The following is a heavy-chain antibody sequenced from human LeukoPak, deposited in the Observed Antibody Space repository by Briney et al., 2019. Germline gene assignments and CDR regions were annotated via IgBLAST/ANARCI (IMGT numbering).Heavy chain of an antibody. D-gene: IGHD6-19*01. V-gene: IGHV3-30*02. CDR1: GFTFSSYG. CDR3: AKARRGWYYFDY. CDR2: IRYDGSNK. J-gene: IGHJ4*02. Sequence: PGGSLRLSCAASGFTFSSYGMHLVRQAAGKGLEWVAFIRYDGSNKYYADSVKGRFTISRDNSKNTLYLQMNSLRAEGTAVYYCAKARRGWYYFDYWGQGTLVTVSS.